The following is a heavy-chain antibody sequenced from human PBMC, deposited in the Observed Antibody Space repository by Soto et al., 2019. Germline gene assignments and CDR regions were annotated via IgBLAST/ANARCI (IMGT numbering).Heavy chain of an antibody. V-gene: IGHV3-9*01. CDR1: GFTFDDYA. D-gene: IGHD3-3*01. J-gene: IGHJ6*02. CDR2: ISWNSGSI. Sequence: EVQLVESGGGWVQPGRSLRLSCAASGFTFDDYAMHWVRQAPGKGLEWVSGISWNSGSIGYADSVKGRFTISRDNAKNSLYLQMNSLRAEDTALYYCAKDITDYDFWSGQEAYYYGMDVWGQGTTVSVSS. CDR3: AKDITDYDFWSGQEAYYYGMDV.